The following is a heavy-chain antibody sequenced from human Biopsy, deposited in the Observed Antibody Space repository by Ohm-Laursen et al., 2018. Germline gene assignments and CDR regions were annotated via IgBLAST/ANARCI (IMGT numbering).Heavy chain of an antibody. J-gene: IGHJ6*02. CDR2: ISYDGSNK. Sequence: SLRLSCAASGFTFRDHGMLWVRQAPGKGLEWVSLISYDGSNKYYAESMRGRFTISRDNSKNTLFLQMNSLRAGDTAVYYCARSYGDYWGDYYYGLDVWGQGATVTVSS. CDR1: GFTFRDHG. V-gene: IGHV3-30*03. CDR3: ARSYGDYWGDYYYGLDV. D-gene: IGHD4-17*01.